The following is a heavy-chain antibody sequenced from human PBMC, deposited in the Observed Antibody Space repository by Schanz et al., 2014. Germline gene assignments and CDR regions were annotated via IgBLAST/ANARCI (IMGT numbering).Heavy chain of an antibody. J-gene: IGHJ6*02. V-gene: IGHV1-18*01. CDR1: GYTFSSYG. D-gene: IGHD3-10*01. CDR2: ITAYNGDT. CDR3: ARAKRFGDMDV. Sequence: QVQLVQSGAEVKKPGASVKVSCKASGYTFSSYGITWVRQAPGQGLEWMGWITAYNGDTDYAQKLQGRVTLTTDTSTSTAYMELRNLRSDDTAVYYCARAKRFGDMDVWGQGTTVTVSS.